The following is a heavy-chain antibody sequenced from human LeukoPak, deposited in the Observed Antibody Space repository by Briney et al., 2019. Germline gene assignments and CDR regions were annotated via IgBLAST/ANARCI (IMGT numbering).Heavy chain of an antibody. CDR2: ISGSGGST. CDR1: GFTFSSYA. D-gene: IGHD3-10*01. V-gene: IGHV3-23*01. J-gene: IGHJ4*02. CDR3: ATSYYPLNYFDY. Sequence: GGSLRLSCAASGFTFSSYAMSWVRQAPGKGLEWVSAISGSGGSTYYADSVKGRFTISRDNSKSTLYLQMNSLRAEDTAVYYCATSYYPLNYFDYWGQGTLVTVSS.